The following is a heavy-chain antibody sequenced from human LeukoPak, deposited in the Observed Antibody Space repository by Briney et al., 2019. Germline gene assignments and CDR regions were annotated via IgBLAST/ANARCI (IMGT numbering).Heavy chain of an antibody. CDR3: AKGHNMITFGGAMSY. V-gene: IGHV3-30*02. D-gene: IGHD3-16*01. Sequence: GGSLRLSCGASGFTFSSYGMHWVRQAPGKGLEWVAFIRYDGSNKYYADSVKGRFTISRDNSKNTLYLQMNSLRAEDTAVYYCAKGHNMITFGGAMSYWGQGTLVTVSS. CDR2: IRYDGSNK. J-gene: IGHJ4*02. CDR1: GFTFSSYG.